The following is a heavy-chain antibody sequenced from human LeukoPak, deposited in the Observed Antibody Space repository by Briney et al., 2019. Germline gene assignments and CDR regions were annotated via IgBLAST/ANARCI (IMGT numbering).Heavy chain of an antibody. CDR1: GGSISSGNW. D-gene: IGHD3-16*01. J-gene: IGHJ3*02. V-gene: IGHV4-4*02. Sequence: SGTLSLTCAVSGGSISSGNWWSWVRQPPGTGLEWIGEIYHSGSTNYNPSLKSRVTISVDRSKDHFSLKLSSVTAADTAVYYCARPGFGGAFDIWGQGTMVTVYS. CDR2: IYHSGST. CDR3: ARPGFGGAFDI.